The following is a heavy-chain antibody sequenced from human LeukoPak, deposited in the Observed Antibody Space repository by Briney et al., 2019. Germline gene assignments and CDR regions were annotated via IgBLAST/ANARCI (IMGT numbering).Heavy chain of an antibody. J-gene: IGHJ4*02. Sequence: GPSVKLSCKVYGGTFSSYTTSWVRQPAKHGLEWMGRIIPILGIANYAKKFQGRVTITADKSTSTAYMELSSLRSEDTAVYYCARAPYDILTGYSLYYFDYWGQGNLVTVSS. V-gene: IGHV1-69*02. CDR3: ARAPYDILTGYSLYYFDY. CDR1: GGTFSSYT. CDR2: IIPILGIA. D-gene: IGHD3-9*01.